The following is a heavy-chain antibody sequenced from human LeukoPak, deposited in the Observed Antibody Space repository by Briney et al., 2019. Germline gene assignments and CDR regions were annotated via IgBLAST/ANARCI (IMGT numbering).Heavy chain of an antibody. CDR2: IYPSGST. J-gene: IGHJ3*01. Sequence: SETLSLTCTVSGDSISSYYWNWIRQPAGEGLEWIGRIYPSGSTNYNPSLRSRVSMSIDTSKRQFSLELSSVTAADTAVYYCXXXXXXXPNHAFDFWGQGTTVTVSS. V-gene: IGHV4-4*07. CDR1: GDSISSYY. CDR3: XXXXXXXPNHAFDF.